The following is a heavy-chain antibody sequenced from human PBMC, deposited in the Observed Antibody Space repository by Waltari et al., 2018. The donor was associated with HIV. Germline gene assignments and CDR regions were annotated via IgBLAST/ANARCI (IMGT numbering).Heavy chain of an antibody. CDR3: TRAWAEGGPQGN. Sequence: QVQLQPWGAGLLKPTETLSLTCAGYNAPLRGNDWSGIRQTPGKGREWIAQLEHTGNTKYKSSLNSRVTISVDTSKNQFSLKMKSVTAADTAFYYCTRAWAEGGPQGNWGQGAQVTVSS. J-gene: IGHJ4*02. CDR2: LEHTGNT. CDR1: NAPLRGND. D-gene: IGHD2-15*01. V-gene: IGHV4-34*01.